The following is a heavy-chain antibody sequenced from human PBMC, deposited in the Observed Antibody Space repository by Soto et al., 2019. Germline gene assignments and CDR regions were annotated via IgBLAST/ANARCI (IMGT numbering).Heavy chain of an antibody. CDR1: GSTFSNFA. J-gene: IGHJ6*02. V-gene: IGHV3-23*01. Sequence: EVQLLESGGGLVQPGGSLRLSCAASGSTFSNFAMTWVRLAPGEGLEWVSSISGSGGYTYYADSVKGRFTISRDDSKNTLYLQMNSLRADDTAVYYCAQPVGTWLSSLFYSYGLGVWGQGTTVTVSS. CDR3: AQPVGTWLSSLFYSYGLGV. D-gene: IGHD6-13*01. CDR2: ISGSGGYT.